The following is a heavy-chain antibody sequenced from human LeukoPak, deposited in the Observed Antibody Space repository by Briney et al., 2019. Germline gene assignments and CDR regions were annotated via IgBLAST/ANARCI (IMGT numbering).Heavy chain of an antibody. Sequence: SQTLSLTRTVSGDSISSSGYYWGWIRQTPGKGLEWIGSIYYSGSNYHNPSLKSRVSMSVDTSKNQFSLKLSSVTAADTAVYYCANMGYSYAPGLFDPWGQGTLVTVSS. CDR2: IYYSGSN. J-gene: IGHJ5*02. V-gene: IGHV4-39*07. D-gene: IGHD5-18*01. CDR3: ANMGYSYAPGLFDP. CDR1: GDSISSSGYY.